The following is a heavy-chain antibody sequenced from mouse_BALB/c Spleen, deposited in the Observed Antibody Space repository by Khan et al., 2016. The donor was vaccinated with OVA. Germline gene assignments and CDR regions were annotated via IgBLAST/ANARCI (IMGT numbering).Heavy chain of an antibody. V-gene: IGHV10-1*02. CDR1: GFTFNTYD. D-gene: IGHD2-2*01. J-gene: IGHJ3*01. CDR3: VRQGYGYSWFVY. Sequence: EMELVESGGGLVQPKGSLKVSCAASGFTFNTYDMNWARQAPGKGLEWVARIRNKSNNYATYYADSVRDRFTISRDDSQSMLYLQMNNVKTEDTAMYYCVRQGYGYSWFVYWGQGTLVTVSA. CDR2: IRNKSNNYAT.